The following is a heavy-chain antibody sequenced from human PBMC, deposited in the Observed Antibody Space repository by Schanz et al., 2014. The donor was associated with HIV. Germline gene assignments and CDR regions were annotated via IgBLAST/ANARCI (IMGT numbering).Heavy chain of an antibody. CDR3: ARAAFSSEYYYGMDV. D-gene: IGHD3-3*02. CDR2: IIPIFGTA. J-gene: IGHJ6*02. Sequence: QVELVQSGAEVKKPGASMNISCKASGYTFSRYYLIHWVRQAPGQGLEWMGGIIPIFGTANYAQKFQGRVTIIADESTSTAYMELSSLRSADTAVYFCARAAFSSEYYYGMDVWGQGTTVTVSS. CDR1: GYTFSRYYL. V-gene: IGHV1-69*01.